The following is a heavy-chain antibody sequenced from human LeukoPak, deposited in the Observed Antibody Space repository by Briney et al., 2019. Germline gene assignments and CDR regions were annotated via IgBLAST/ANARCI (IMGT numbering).Heavy chain of an antibody. Sequence: PSETLSLTCTVSGGSISSSSYYWGWIRRPPGKGLEWIGSIYYSGSTYYNPSLKSRVTISVDTSKNQFSLKLSSVTAADTAVYYCARPRIAVAGMGAFDIWGQGTMVTVSS. J-gene: IGHJ3*02. CDR1: GGSISSSSYY. D-gene: IGHD6-19*01. V-gene: IGHV4-39*01. CDR2: IYYSGST. CDR3: ARPRIAVAGMGAFDI.